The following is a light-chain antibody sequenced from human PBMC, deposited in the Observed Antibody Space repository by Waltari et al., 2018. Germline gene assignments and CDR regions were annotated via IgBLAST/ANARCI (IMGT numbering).Light chain of an antibody. CDR1: SSDIGGYNY. CDR3: CSYAGFTTYAV. J-gene: IGLJ2*01. Sequence: ASVSGSPGQSITISCTGTSSDIGGYNYVSWYQQYSGKAPKLIIYDVTRRSSGVSNRFTASKFGNTASLTISGLQAEDEADYYCCSYAGFTTYAVFGGGTKLTVL. CDR2: DVT. V-gene: IGLV2-23*02.